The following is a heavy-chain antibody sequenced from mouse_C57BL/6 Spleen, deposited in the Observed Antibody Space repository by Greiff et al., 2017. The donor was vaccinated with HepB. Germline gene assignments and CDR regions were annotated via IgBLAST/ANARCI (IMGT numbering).Heavy chain of an antibody. J-gene: IGHJ2*01. CDR1: GFTFSDYG. D-gene: IGHD1-1*01. CDR2: ISSGSSTI. V-gene: IGHV5-17*01. CDR3: ARGPYYDGSSYFDY. Sequence: EVKLMESGGGLVKPGGSLKLSCAASGFTFSDYGMHWVRQAPEKGLEWVAYISSGSSTIYYADTVKGRFTISRDNAKNTLFLQMTSLMSEDTAMYYCARGPYYDGSSYFDYWGQGTTLTVSS.